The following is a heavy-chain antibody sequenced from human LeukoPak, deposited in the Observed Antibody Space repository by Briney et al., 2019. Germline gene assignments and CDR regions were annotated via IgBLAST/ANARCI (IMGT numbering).Heavy chain of an antibody. D-gene: IGHD6-19*01. CDR3: ARDTSEVFQWLVFDY. CDR1: GFVFDAFS. J-gene: IGHJ4*02. Sequence: GGSLRLSCAASGFVFDAFSMNWVRQAPGKGLGWVASISGDSGQIFNADSVRGRFTISRDNAENSVYLEMQSLTVEDTAVYYCARDTSEVFQWLVFDYWGQGVLVTVSS. V-gene: IGHV3-21*06. CDR2: ISGDSGQI.